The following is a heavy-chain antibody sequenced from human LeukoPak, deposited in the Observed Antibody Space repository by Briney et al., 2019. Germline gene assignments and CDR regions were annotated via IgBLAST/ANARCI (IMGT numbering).Heavy chain of an antibody. V-gene: IGHV1-8*02. CDR3: ARVNTYYYGSGVSRAFHL. D-gene: IGHD3-10*01. CDR1: GYTFTSYY. J-gene: IGHJ3*01. CDR2: MNPKSGNT. Sequence: ASVTVSCKASGYTFTSYYMHWVRQATGQGLEWMGWMNPKSGNTGYAQKFQGSVTMTRNTSTATAYLELSSLKSDDTAIYYCARVNTYYYGSGVSRAFHLWGQGTMVTVSS.